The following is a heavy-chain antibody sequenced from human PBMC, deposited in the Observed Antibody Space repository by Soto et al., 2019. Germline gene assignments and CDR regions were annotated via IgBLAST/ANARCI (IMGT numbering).Heavy chain of an antibody. J-gene: IGHJ6*02. CDR2: ISGSGAGT. D-gene: IGHD2-15*01. CDR1: GFPFSSYA. Sequence: EVHLLESGGGLVQPGGSLRLSCAASGFPFSSYAMSWVRQAPGKGLEWVSGISGSGAGTYYADSVQGRFTISRDNSENALYLKINSQKAEDTAVYYCAIARYCSGGSCYGLPYYYGMDVWGQGTTVTVSS. V-gene: IGHV3-23*01. CDR3: AIARYCSGGSCYGLPYYYGMDV.